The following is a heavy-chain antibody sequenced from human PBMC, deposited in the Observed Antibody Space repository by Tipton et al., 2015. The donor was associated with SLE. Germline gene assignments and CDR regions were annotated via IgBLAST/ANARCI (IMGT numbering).Heavy chain of an antibody. CDR2: IYYSGST. D-gene: IGHD6-6*01. CDR3: AREGRREQLALDY. Sequence: TLSLTCTVSGDSISSSSYYWGWIRQPPGKGLEWIGSIYYSGSTYYNPSLKSRVTISVDTSKNQFSLKLSSVTAADTAVYYCAREGRREQLALDYWGPGTLVTVSS. V-gene: IGHV4-39*07. J-gene: IGHJ4*01. CDR1: GDSISSSSYY.